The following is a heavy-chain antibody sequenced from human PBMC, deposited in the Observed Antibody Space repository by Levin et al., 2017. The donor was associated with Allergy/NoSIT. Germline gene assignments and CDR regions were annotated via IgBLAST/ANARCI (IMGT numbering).Heavy chain of an antibody. J-gene: IGHJ4*02. CDR3: VPYYYDSSGYYFLTSLDS. CDR1: GFTFSSYA. Sequence: HGESLKISCAASGFTFSSYAMSWVRQAPGKGLEWVSAIYTSGTTYYADSVKGRFTISRDNSKNTLFLQMDGLRAEDTAIYYCVPYYYDSSGYYFLTSLDSWGQGTLVTVSS. D-gene: IGHD3-22*01. CDR2: IYTSGTT. V-gene: IGHV3-23*05.